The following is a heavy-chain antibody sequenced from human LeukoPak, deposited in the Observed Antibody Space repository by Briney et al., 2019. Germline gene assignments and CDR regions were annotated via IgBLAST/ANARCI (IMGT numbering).Heavy chain of an antibody. CDR3: ARGGSPLPYYYYMDV. D-gene: IGHD1-26*01. CDR2: ISSSSSYI. CDR1: GFTFSSYS. V-gene: IGHV3-21*01. Sequence: PGGSLRLSCAASGFTFSSYSMNWVRQAPGKGLEWVSSISSSSSYIYYADSVKGRFTISRDNAKNSLYLQMNSLRAEGTAVYYCARGGSPLPYYYYMDVWGKGTTVTVSS. J-gene: IGHJ6*03.